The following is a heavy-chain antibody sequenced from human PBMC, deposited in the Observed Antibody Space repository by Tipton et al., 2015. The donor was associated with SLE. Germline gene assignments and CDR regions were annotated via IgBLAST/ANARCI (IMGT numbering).Heavy chain of an antibody. CDR2: IYYSGST. V-gene: IGHV4-31*03. CDR3: ARDYYTYSSGYGAFDI. CDR1: GGSISSGGYY. J-gene: IGHJ3*02. Sequence: TLSLTCTVSGGSISSGGYYWSWIRQHPGKGLEWIGYIYYSGSTYYNPSLKSRVTISVDTSKNQFSLKLSSVTAADTAVYYCARDYYTYSSGYGAFDIWGQGTMVTVSS. D-gene: IGHD6-19*01.